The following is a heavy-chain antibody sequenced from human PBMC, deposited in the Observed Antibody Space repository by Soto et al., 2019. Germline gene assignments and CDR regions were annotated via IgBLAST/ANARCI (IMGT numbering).Heavy chain of an antibody. CDR2: IYPGDSDT. CDR3: ARLFPGNYGHYRYFDY. Sequence: RVESLKISCKGSGYSFTNYCIRWVRQIHGKGLELMGVIYPGDSDTRYRPSFQGQVTISADKSISTAYLQWSSLKASDTGMYYCARLFPGNYGHYRYFDYWGQGTLVTVSS. D-gene: IGHD3-22*01. CDR1: GYSFTNYC. J-gene: IGHJ4*02. V-gene: IGHV5-51*01.